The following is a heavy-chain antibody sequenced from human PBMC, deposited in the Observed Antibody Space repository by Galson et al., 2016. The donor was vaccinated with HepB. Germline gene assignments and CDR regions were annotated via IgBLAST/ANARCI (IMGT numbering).Heavy chain of an antibody. CDR1: GDSYTTTGHS. Sequence: ETLSLTCIVSGDSYTTTGHSWGWIRQSPGKGLEWNGNVYSYGGTYYNPSLNGRVSVSVDSSNIQFSLHLKSVTAADTAVYFCARGFCTDGVCYADYWGQGTTVTVSS. J-gene: IGHJ4*03. D-gene: IGHD2-8*02. CDR2: VYSYGGT. CDR3: ARGFCTDGVCYADY. V-gene: IGHV4-39*02.